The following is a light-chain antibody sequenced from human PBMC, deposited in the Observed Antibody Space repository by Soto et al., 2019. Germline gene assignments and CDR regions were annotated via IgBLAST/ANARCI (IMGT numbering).Light chain of an antibody. CDR3: GAWDSSLSAVV. Sequence: QSVLTQPPSVSAAPGQKVTISCSGSSSNIGSNFVSWYQQLPGTAPKLLIYDNNRRPSGNPDRFSGSKSGTSATLGITGLQTGDEADYYCGAWDSSLSAVVFGGGTKLTVL. V-gene: IGLV1-51*01. CDR2: DNN. CDR1: SSNIGSNF. J-gene: IGLJ2*01.